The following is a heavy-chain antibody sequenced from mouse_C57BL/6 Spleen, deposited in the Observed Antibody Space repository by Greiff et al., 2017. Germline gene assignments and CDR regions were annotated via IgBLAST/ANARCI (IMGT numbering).Heavy chain of an antibody. D-gene: IGHD2-2*01. Sequence: EVQLQQSGPELVKPGASVKISCKASGYTFTDYYMNWVKQSHGKSLEWIGDINPNNGGTSYNQKFKGKATLTVDKSSSTAYMELRSLTSEDSAVYYCATFQIYYGYDGPYWYFDVWGTGTTVTVSS. J-gene: IGHJ1*03. CDR1: GYTFTDYY. V-gene: IGHV1-26*01. CDR2: INPNNGGT. CDR3: ATFQIYYGYDGPYWYFDV.